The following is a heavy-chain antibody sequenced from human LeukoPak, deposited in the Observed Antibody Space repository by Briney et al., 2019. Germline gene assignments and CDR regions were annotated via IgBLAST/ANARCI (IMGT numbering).Heavy chain of an antibody. CDR1: GFTVSSNY. J-gene: IGHJ6*03. D-gene: IGHD4-11*01. CDR2: ISYDGSNK. V-gene: IGHV3-30*18. Sequence: GGSLRLSCAASGFTVSSNYMSWVRQAPGRGLEWVAVISYDGSNKFYADSVKGRFTISRDNSKNTLYLQMTSLRAEDTAVYCCAKDGLFLTTELKFFYMDVWGKGTTVTVSS. CDR3: AKDGLFLTTELKFFYMDV.